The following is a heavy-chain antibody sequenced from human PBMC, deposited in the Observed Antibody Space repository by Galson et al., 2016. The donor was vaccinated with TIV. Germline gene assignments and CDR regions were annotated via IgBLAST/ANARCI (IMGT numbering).Heavy chain of an antibody. J-gene: IGHJ6*02. Sequence: SVKVSCKASGYTFTHYFLHWVRQAPGQGLEWMGRINSYSGGTDYAPKFQGRVTMTRDTSISTAYMDLSRLGSDDTVVYYCARERGPGYWYSTSGDGYYGFDVGGQGTTVPVS. CDR3: ARERGPGYWYSTSGDGYYGFDV. D-gene: IGHD2-2*03. CDR2: INSYSGGT. V-gene: IGHV1-2*05. CDR1: GYTFTHYF.